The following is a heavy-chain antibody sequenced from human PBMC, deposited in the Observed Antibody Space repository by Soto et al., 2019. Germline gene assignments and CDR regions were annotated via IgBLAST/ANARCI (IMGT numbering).Heavy chain of an antibody. J-gene: IGHJ5*02. V-gene: IGHV1-69*12. CDR2: IIPTFGTA. Sequence: QVQLVQSGAEVKKPGSSWKVSGKASGATSSSYAISWVRQAPGQGLNGMGGIIPTFGTANYAQKFQGRVTITADESTSTAYMELSSLRSEDTAVYYCARVFGVVQRGYWFDPWGQGTLVTVSS. D-gene: IGHD3-3*01. CDR1: GATSSSYA. CDR3: ARVFGVVQRGYWFDP.